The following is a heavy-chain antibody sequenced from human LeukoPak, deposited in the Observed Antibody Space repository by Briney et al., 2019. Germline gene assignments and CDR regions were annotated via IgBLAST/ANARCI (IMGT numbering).Heavy chain of an antibody. CDR1: GYTFTSYD. J-gene: IGHJ6*02. V-gene: IGHV1-8*01. CDR3: ARGDCSSTSCFVYYGMDV. D-gene: IGHD2-2*01. Sequence: ASVKVSCKASGYTFTSYDINWVRQATGQGLEWMGWMNPNSGNTGYAQKFQGRVTMTRNTSISTAYMELSGLRSEDTAVYYCARGDCSSTSCFVYYGMDVWGQGTTVTVSS. CDR2: MNPNSGNT.